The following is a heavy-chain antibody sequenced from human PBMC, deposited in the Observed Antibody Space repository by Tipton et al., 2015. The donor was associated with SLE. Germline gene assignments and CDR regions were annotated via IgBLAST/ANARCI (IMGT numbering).Heavy chain of an antibody. J-gene: IGHJ4*02. D-gene: IGHD6-13*01. CDR2: INHSGST. V-gene: IGHV4-34*01. Sequence: TLSLTCAVYGGSFSGYYWSWIRQPPGKGLEWIGEINHSGSTNYNPSLKSRVTISVDTSKNQFSLKLSSVTAADTAVYYCARESRSGSWYYFDYWGQGTLVTVSS. CDR1: GGSFSGYY. CDR3: ARESRSGSWYYFDY.